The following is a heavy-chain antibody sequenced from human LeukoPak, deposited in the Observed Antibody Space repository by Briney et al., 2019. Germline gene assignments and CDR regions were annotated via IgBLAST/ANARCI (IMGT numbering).Heavy chain of an antibody. CDR3: ARGRPDYGDPLDY. D-gene: IGHD4-17*01. V-gene: IGHV4-59*01. CDR2: IYYSGST. J-gene: IGHJ4*02. Sequence: SETLSLTCAVYGGSFSGYYWSWIRQPPGKGLEWIGYIYYSGSTNYNPSLKSRVTISVDTSKNQFSLKLSSVTAADTAVYYCARGRPDYGDPLDYWGQGTLVTVSS. CDR1: GGSFSGYY.